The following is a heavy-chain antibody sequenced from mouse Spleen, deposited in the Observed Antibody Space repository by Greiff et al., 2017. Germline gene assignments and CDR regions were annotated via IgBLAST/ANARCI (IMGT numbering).Heavy chain of an antibody. J-gene: IGHJ2*01. V-gene: IGHV1-61*01. CDR1: GYTFTSYW. Sequence: QVQLQQPGAELVRPGSSVKLSCKASGYTFTSYWMDWVKQRPGQGLEWIGNIYPSDSETHYNQKFKDKATLTVDKSSSTAYMQLSSLTSEDSAVYYCARSGTGYFDYWGQGTTLTVSS. D-gene: IGHD4-1*01. CDR3: ARSGTGYFDY. CDR2: IYPSDSET.